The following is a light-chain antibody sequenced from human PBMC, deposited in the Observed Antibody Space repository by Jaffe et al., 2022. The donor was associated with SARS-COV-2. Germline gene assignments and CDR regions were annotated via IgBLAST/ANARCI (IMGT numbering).Light chain of an antibody. J-gene: IGKJ4*01. CDR1: QSITTY. Sequence: DIQMTQSPSSLSASVGDRVTITCRASQSITTYLNWYQQRPGKAPKLLIYAASHLQSGVPSRFSGTGSGTDFTLTISSLQPEDFATYYCQQSYTNPPLTFGGGTKVEIK. CDR2: AAS. V-gene: IGKV1-39*01. CDR3: QQSYTNPPLT.